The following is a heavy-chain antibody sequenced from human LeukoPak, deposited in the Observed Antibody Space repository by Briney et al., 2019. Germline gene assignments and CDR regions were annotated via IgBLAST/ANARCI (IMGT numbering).Heavy chain of an antibody. Sequence: PGGSLRLSCVASGFTVSSNYMSWVRQAPGKGLEWVSVFYSGGNTYYADSVKGRFTISRDTSKNTLYLQMDSLRGEDTAVYYCARGGGAYCGDDCRRTFDYWGQGTLVTVSS. CDR2: FYSGGNT. CDR3: ARGGGAYCGDDCRRTFDY. CDR1: GFTVSSNY. J-gene: IGHJ4*02. D-gene: IGHD2-21*02. V-gene: IGHV3-53*01.